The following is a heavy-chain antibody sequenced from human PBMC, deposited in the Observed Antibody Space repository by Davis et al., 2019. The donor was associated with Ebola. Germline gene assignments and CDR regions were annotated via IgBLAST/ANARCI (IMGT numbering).Heavy chain of an antibody. J-gene: IGHJ6*02. CDR3: ARHWRFGEADV. V-gene: IGHV4-61*05. CDR1: GGSISSSSYY. D-gene: IGHD3-10*01. CDR2: IYYSGST. Sequence: SETLSLTCTVSGGSISSSSYYWGWIRQPPGKGLEWIGYIYYSGSTNYNPSLKSRVTISVDTSKNQFSLKLSSVTAADTAVYYCARHWRFGEADVWGQGTTVTVSS.